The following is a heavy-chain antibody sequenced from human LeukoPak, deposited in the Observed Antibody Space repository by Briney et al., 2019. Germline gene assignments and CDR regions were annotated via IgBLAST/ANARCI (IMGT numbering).Heavy chain of an antibody. CDR2: IYYSGST. Sequence: SETLSLTCTVSGGSISSGDYYWSWIRQPPGKGLEWVCYIYYSGSTYYNPSLKSRVTISVDTSKNQFSLKLSSVTAADTAVYYCARGLRLVRGAHNGMDVWGKGTTVTVSS. D-gene: IGHD3-10*01. CDR1: GGSISSGDYY. J-gene: IGHJ6*04. CDR3: ARGLRLVRGAHNGMDV. V-gene: IGHV4-30-4*01.